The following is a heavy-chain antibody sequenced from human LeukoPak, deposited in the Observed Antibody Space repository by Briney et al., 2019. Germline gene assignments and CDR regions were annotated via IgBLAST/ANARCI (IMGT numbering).Heavy chain of an antibody. Sequence: GESLKISCKGSGFSFTNHWIGWVRQEPGKGLEWMGIIYPGDSDIRYSPSFQGQVTISADKSISTAYLQWSSLKASDTAMYYCARRDGDYVEYFHHWGQGTLVTVSS. CDR1: GFSFTNHW. CDR3: ARRDGDYVEYFHH. J-gene: IGHJ1*01. CDR2: IYPGDSDI. V-gene: IGHV5-51*01. D-gene: IGHD4-17*01.